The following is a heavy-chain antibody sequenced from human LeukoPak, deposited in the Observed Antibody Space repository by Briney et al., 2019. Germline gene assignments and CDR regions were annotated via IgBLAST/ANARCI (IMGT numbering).Heavy chain of an antibody. V-gene: IGHV3-23*01. CDR2: ISGSGGST. CDR1: GFTFSSYA. J-gene: IGHJ4*02. D-gene: IGHD1-26*01. CDR3: AKDRSGGSYYDY. Sequence: PGGSLRLSCAASGFTFSSYAMSWVRQAPGKGLEWVSAISGSGGSTYYADSVKGRFTISRDNSKNTLSLQMNSLRAEDTAVYYCAKDRSGGSYYDYWGQGTLVTVSS.